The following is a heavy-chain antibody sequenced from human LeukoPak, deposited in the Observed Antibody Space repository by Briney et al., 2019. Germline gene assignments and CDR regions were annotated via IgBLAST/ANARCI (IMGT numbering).Heavy chain of an antibody. CDR3: AKDGRSCSSTSCYGLFDY. D-gene: IGHD2-2*01. CDR1: GFTFSNYA. CDR2: ISGSGGST. Sequence: GGSLRLSCAASGFTFSNYAMSWVRQAPGKGLEWVSAISGSGGSTYYADSVKGRFTISRDNSKNTLYLQMNSPRAEDTAVYYCAKDGRSCSSTSCYGLFDYWGQGTLVTVSS. J-gene: IGHJ4*02. V-gene: IGHV3-23*01.